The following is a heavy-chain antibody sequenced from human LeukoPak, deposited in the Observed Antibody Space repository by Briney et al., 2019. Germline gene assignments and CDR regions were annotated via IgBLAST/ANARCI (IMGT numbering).Heavy chain of an antibody. CDR2: IFPGDSET. V-gene: IGHV5-51*01. J-gene: IGHJ4*02. CDR1: GYRFNTYW. CDR3: ATSESQTKFDF. D-gene: IGHD1/OR15-1a*01. Sequence: GESLKISCKGSGYRFNTYWIGWVRQLPGKGLEWMGIIFPGDSETIYSPSFQGQVTISADKSLGTAYLQWSSLKASDSAMYYCATSESQTKFDFWGQGTLVTASS.